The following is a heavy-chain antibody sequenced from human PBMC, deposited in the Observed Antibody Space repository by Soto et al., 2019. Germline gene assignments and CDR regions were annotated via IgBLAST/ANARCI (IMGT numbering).Heavy chain of an antibody. CDR2: INPNSGGT. D-gene: IGHD4-17*01. V-gene: IGHV1-2*02. Sequence: ASVKVSCKASGYTFTGYYMHWVRQAPGQGLEWMGWINPNSGGTNYAQKFQGRVTMTRGTSISTAYMELSRLRSDDTAVYYCAKDDYGDRGFDYWGQGTLVTFSS. CDR3: AKDDYGDRGFDY. CDR1: GYTFTGYY. J-gene: IGHJ4*02.